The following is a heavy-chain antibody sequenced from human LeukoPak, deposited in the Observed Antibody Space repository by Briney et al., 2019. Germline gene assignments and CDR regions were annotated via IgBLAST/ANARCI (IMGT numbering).Heavy chain of an antibody. CDR3: ARPLRVVAYNWFDP. CDR1: GGSFSGYY. V-gene: IGHV4-34*01. Sequence: PSETLSLTCAVYGGSFSGYYWSWIRQPPGKGLEWIGEINHSGSTNYNPSLKSRVTISVDTSKNQFSLKLSSVTAADTAVYYCARPLRVVAYNWFDPWGQGTLVTVSS. CDR2: INHSGST. J-gene: IGHJ5*02. D-gene: IGHD2-15*01.